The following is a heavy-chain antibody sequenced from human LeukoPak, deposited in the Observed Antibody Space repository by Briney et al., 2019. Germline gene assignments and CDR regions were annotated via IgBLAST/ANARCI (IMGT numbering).Heavy chain of an antibody. J-gene: IGHJ4*02. CDR2: IYYSGST. D-gene: IGHD3-22*01. CDR1: GGSISGYY. V-gene: IGHV4-59*01. Sequence: SETLSLTCTVSGGSISGYYWSWIRQPPGKGLERVGYIYYSGSTNYNPSLMSRLTISVDTSKNQVSLKLSSVTAADTAMYYCARVHYDSNAYYFAYWGQGTLVTVSS. CDR3: ARVHYDSNAYYFAY.